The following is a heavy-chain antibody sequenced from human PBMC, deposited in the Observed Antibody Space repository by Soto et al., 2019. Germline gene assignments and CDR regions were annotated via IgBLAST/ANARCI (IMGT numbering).Heavy chain of an antibody. CDR2: ISYTGGSS. Sequence: EVQLLESGGGLVQPGGSLRLSCAASGFTFSTYAMSWVRQAPGKGLEWISSISYTGGSSDYADSVKGRFTIFRDNSKNTLYLQRNSLRAEDTAVYYCAKDRPSSGWAFDYWGQGTLVTVSS. CDR1: GFTFSTYA. V-gene: IGHV3-23*01. J-gene: IGHJ4*02. D-gene: IGHD6-19*01. CDR3: AKDRPSSGWAFDY.